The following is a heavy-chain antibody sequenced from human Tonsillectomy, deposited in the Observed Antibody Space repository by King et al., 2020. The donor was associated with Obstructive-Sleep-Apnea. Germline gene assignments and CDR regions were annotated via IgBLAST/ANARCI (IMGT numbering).Heavy chain of an antibody. V-gene: IGHV3-30*18. CDR3: AKDLYFNREPDY. D-gene: IGHD1-14*01. CDR2: ISYDGSNK. Sequence: VQLVESGGGVVQPGRSLRLSCAASGFTFSSYGMHWVRQAPGKGLEWVAVISYDGSNKYYADSVKGRFTISRDNSKNTLYLQINSLRAEDTAVYYCAKDLYFNREPDYWGQGTLVTVSS. J-gene: IGHJ4*02. CDR1: GFTFSSYG.